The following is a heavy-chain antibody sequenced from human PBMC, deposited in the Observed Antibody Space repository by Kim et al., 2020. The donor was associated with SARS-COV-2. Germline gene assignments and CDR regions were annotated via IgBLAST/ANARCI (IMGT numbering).Heavy chain of an antibody. V-gene: IGHV3-7*03. J-gene: IGHJ5*02. D-gene: IGHD3-10*01. CDR3: ARGLKRGTIYWIDP. Sequence: YVESAKGRITISRDNAKNSLYMQRNSLRAEDTAVYYCARGLKRGTIYWIDPWGQGTLVTVSS.